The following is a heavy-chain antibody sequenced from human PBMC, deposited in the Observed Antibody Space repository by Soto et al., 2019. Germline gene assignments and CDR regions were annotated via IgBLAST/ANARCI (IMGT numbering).Heavy chain of an antibody. CDR2: ISGSGGTT. J-gene: IGHJ4*02. V-gene: IGHV3-23*01. D-gene: IGHD3-10*01. CDR1: GFTFSTYA. Sequence: EVQLLESGGDLVQPGGSLRLSCAASGFTFSTYAMSWVRQTAGKGLEWVSAISGSGGTTYYADSVKGRVTVSRDNSKNTVYLQMNRLRVEDTAVYYCAKSYSDSGSYGVGHENWGQGTLVTVTS. CDR3: AKSYSDSGSYGVGHEN.